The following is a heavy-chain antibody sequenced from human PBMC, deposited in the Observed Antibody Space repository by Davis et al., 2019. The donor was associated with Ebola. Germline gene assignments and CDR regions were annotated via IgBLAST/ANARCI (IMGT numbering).Heavy chain of an antibody. Sequence: GESLKISCAASGFTFSSYWMHWVRQAPGKGLVWVSRINSDGSSTSYADSVKGRFTISRDNAKNSLYLQMNSLRAEDTAVYYCARYIVGATIFYYWGQGTLVTVSS. V-gene: IGHV3-74*01. CDR3: ARYIVGATIFYY. CDR2: INSDGSST. J-gene: IGHJ4*02. D-gene: IGHD1-26*01. CDR1: GFTFSSYW.